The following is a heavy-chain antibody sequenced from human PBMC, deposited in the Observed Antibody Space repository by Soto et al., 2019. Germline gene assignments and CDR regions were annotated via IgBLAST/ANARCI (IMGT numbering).Heavy chain of an antibody. CDR3: ARAWLGSSSLGWYFDL. CDR2: INPNSGGT. D-gene: IGHD6-6*01. CDR1: GYTFTGYY. Sequence: QVQLVQSGAEVKKPGASVKVSCKASGYTFTGYYMHWVRQAPGQGLEWMGWINPNSGGTKYAQKFQGRVNLTRDTSISTTYMELGRLRSDDTAVYYCARAWLGSSSLGWYFDLWGRGTLGTVSS. V-gene: IGHV1-2*02. J-gene: IGHJ2*01.